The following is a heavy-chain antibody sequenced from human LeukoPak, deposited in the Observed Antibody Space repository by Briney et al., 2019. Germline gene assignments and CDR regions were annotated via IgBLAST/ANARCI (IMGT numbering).Heavy chain of an antibody. CDR2: ISSDGRNT. Sequence: GGSLRLSCAASGXTFSSYGMHWVRQAPGKGLEWVAVISSDGRNTYYADSVKGRFTISRDNSKNTLYLQMNSLRGEDTAVYYCAKPVSVDTAMVPCDYWGQGTLVTVSS. CDR3: AKPVSVDTAMVPCDY. CDR1: GXTFSSYG. J-gene: IGHJ4*02. D-gene: IGHD5-18*01. V-gene: IGHV3-30*18.